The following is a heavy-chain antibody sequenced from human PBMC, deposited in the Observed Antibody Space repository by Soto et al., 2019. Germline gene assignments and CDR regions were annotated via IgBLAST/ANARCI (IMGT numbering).Heavy chain of an antibody. Sequence: EVQLLETGGGLVQPGGSLRLSCAASGFTVFNNYMSWVRQAPGEGLEWVSVIFSGGSTSYADSVKGRFTVSRDSSKNTLYLQMNSLRAEDTAVYYCASHPTSLKWGQGTLVTVSP. CDR1: GFTVFNNY. CDR2: IFSGGST. J-gene: IGHJ4*02. CDR3: ASHPTSLK. V-gene: IGHV3-53*02.